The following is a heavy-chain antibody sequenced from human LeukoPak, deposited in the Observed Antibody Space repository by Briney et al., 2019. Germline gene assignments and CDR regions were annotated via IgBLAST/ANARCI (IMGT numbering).Heavy chain of an antibody. J-gene: IGHJ4*02. CDR3: AKAGAAGTTRYYFDY. V-gene: IGHV3-23*01. CDR1: GFTFSSYS. CDR2: ISGSGGST. D-gene: IGHD6-13*01. Sequence: GGSLRLSCAASGFTFSSYSMNWVRQAPGKGVEWLSAISGSGGSTYYADSVKGRFTISRDNSKNTLYLQMNSLRAEDTAVYYCAKAGAAGTTRYYFDYWGQGTLVTVSS.